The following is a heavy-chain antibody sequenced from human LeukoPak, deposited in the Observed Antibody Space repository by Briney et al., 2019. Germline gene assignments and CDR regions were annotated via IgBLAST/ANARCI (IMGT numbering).Heavy chain of an antibody. CDR1: GFTFSSYS. J-gene: IGHJ4*02. CDR2: ISSSSSTI. CDR3: APDYYDSSGYSLGGYYFDY. D-gene: IGHD3-22*01. V-gene: IGHV3-48*01. Sequence: GGSLRLSCAASGFTFSSYSMNWVRQAPGKGLEWVSYISSSSSTIYYADSVKGRFTISRDNSKNTLYLQMNSLRAEDTAVYYCAPDYYDSSGYSLGGYYFDYWGQGTLVTVSS.